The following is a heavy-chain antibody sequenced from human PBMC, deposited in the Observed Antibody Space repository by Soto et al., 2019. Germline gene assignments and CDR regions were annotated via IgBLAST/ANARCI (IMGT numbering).Heavy chain of an antibody. D-gene: IGHD2-2*01. CDR1: GYTFSNYG. J-gene: IGHJ5*02. CDR3: ARVVPGAEAWFGP. Sequence: QVQLVQSGGEVKRPGASVKVSCKTSGYTFSNYGINWVRQAPGQPLEWLGWISLYSDGTNYAQKFQGRVSMTTDTSTTTAYMELRSLRSDDTAVYYCARVVPGAEAWFGPWGQGNLVTVSS. V-gene: IGHV1-18*01. CDR2: ISLYSDGT.